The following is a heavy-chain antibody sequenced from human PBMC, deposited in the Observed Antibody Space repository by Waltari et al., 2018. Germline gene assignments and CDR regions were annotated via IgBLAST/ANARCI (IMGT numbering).Heavy chain of an antibody. CDR1: GVSLTTCNLS. D-gene: IGHD6-13*01. CDR3: ARELAGGGSRWFDP. Sequence: QVQLQESGPGLVKPSQTLSLPCTVSGVSLTTCNLSWSLIRQQPGKGLEWIGYIYYSGDTYYNPSLKSRVAISIDASKKQFSLTMTSVTAADTATYYCARELAGGGSRWFDPWGPGTQVIVSS. V-gene: IGHV4-31*03. CDR2: IYYSGDT. J-gene: IGHJ5*02.